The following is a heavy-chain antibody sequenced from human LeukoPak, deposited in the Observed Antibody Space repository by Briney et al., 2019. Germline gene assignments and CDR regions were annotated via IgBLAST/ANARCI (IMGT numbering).Heavy chain of an antibody. V-gene: IGHV1-69*05. CDR1: GGTFSSYA. D-gene: IGHD7-27*01. Sequence: SVKVSCKASGGTFSSYAISWVRQAPGQGLEWMGRIIPIFGTANYAQKFQGRVTITTDESTGTAYMELSSLRSEDTAVYYCAREDGNWGRAFDYWGQGTLVTVSS. CDR2: IIPIFGTA. J-gene: IGHJ4*02. CDR3: AREDGNWGRAFDY.